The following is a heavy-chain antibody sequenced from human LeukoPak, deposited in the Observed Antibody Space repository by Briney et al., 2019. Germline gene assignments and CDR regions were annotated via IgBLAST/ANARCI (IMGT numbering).Heavy chain of an antibody. CDR2: ISYDNK. CDR1: GFTFSTYD. D-gene: IGHD1-26*01. J-gene: IGHJ4*02. V-gene: IGHV3-30*18. CDR3: AKKGEVGATRPFDY. Sequence: GGSLRLSCAASGFTFSTYDMHWVRQAPGKGLEWVAVISYDNKYYADSVKGRFTLSRDNSKNTLYLQMNSLRVEDTAVYYCAKKGEVGATRPFDYWGQGTLVTVSS.